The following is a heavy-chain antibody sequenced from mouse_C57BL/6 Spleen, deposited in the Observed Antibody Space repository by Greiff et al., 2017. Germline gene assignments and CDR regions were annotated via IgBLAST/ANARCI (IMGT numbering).Heavy chain of an antibody. Sequence: EVQLVESGGGLVKPGGSLKLSCAASGFTFSDYGMHWVRQAPEKGLEWVAYISSGSSTIYYADTVKGRFTISRDNAKNTLFLQKTRLRSEDTAMYYCARRDSNYGGWYFDVWGTGTSVTVSS. J-gene: IGHJ1*03. D-gene: IGHD2-5*01. CDR2: ISSGSSTI. CDR1: GFTFSDYG. CDR3: ARRDSNYGGWYFDV. V-gene: IGHV5-17*01.